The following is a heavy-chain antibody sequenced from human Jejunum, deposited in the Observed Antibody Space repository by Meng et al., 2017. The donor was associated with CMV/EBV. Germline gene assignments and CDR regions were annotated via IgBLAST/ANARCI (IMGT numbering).Heavy chain of an antibody. CDR3: ARDGGLDCGGDCYFDH. CDR1: GVSIRSYY. D-gene: IGHD2-21*02. Sequence: QMQLQESGPGLVKPSGTLSLIFTVSGVSIRSYYWSWIRLPAGKGLEWIGRIYTSGSTNYNPSLKSRVTMSLDTPKNQFSLKLTSVTAADTALYFCARDGGLDCGGDCYFDHWGQGILVTVSS. CDR2: IYTSGST. J-gene: IGHJ4*02. V-gene: IGHV4-4*07.